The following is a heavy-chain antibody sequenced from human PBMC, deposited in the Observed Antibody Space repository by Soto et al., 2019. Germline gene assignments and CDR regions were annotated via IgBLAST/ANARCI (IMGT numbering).Heavy chain of an antibody. CDR2: IYYSGST. CDR1: GGSISSYY. CDR3: ARGSSWYSSYYLDV. V-gene: IGHV4-59*01. Sequence: SETLSLTCSVSGGSISSYYWSWIRQPPGKGLEWIGYIYYSGSTNYNPSLKSRVTFSVDTAKNYFSLRLSSVTAADTAVYYCARGSSWYSSYYLDVWGEGTTVTVSS. D-gene: IGHD6-13*01. J-gene: IGHJ6*03.